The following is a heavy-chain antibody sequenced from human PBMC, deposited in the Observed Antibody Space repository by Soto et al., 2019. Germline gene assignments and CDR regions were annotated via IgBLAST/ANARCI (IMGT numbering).Heavy chain of an antibody. CDR2: IYHSGST. V-gene: IGHV4-31*03. CDR3: PRVSSDDRTIISGVVIGTMDV. J-gene: IGHJ6*02. Sequence: QVQLEESGPGLVKPSQTLSLTCTVTGGSIRTTRYYWSWIRQHPGKGLEWIAYIYHSGSTYYNPSPKSRVAIVVDTSTSRSLMGLSSLSVAHKAVYFCPRVSSDDRTIISGVVIGTMDVWGQGTTVTASS. CDR1: GGSIRTTRYY. D-gene: IGHD3-3*01.